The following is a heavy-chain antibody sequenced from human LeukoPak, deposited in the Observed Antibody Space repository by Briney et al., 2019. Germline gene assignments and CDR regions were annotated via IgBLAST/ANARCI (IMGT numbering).Heavy chain of an antibody. CDR1: GFTFSSYA. CDR2: ISSNGGST. CDR3: MRQQLEWASDI. V-gene: IGHV3-64D*06. D-gene: IGHD6-13*01. J-gene: IGHJ3*02. Sequence: GGSLRLSCSASGFTFSSYAMHWVRQAPGKGLEYVSAISSNGGSTYYADSVKGRFTISRDNSKNTLYLQMSSLRAEDTAVYYCMRQQLEWASDIWGQGTMVTVSS.